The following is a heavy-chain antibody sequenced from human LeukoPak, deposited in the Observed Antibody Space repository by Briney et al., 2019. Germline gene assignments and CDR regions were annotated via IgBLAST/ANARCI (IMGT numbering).Heavy chain of an antibody. V-gene: IGHV3-11*04. CDR2: ISSSGSTK. CDR1: GFTVSDYY. CDR3: ARDPYSGTYSDYYYYYMDV. Sequence: GGSLRLSCAASGFTVSDYYMSWIRQAPGKGLEWVSFISSSGSTKYYADSVKGRFAISRDNTKNSLYLQMSSLRAEDTAVYYCARDPYSGTYSDYYYYYMDVWGKGTTVTVSS. D-gene: IGHD1-26*01. J-gene: IGHJ6*03.